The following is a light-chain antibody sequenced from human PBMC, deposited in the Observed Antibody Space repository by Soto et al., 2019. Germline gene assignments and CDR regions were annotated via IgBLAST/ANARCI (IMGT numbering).Light chain of an antibody. V-gene: IGKV4-1*01. CDR3: QQYYSAPLT. CDR2: SAS. J-gene: IGKJ4*01. Sequence: DIVMTQSPDSLAVSLGARASINGNSIRSVLDSSINKNCLAWYQQKSGQHPHLLIQSASSRESGVPDRFSGSGSGTDFTLTINSVQAEDVAVYYCQQYYSAPLTFGGGTKVDI. CDR1: RSVLDSSINKNC.